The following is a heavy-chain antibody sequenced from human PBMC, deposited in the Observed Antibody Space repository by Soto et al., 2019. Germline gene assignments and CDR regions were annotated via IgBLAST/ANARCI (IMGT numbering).Heavy chain of an antibody. CDR2: IIPILGPA. V-gene: IGHV1-69*06. CDR1: GGTFNTFA. CDR3: ARAAKRYFDY. Sequence: QVQLVQSGAEVKKPGSSVKVSCNVSGGTFNTFAISWVRQAPGQGLEWMGGIIPILGPAFYAQKFQGRVTITAYKSTNAAYLELSSLRSEDTAVYYCARAAKRYFDYWGQGTLVTVSS. J-gene: IGHJ4*02.